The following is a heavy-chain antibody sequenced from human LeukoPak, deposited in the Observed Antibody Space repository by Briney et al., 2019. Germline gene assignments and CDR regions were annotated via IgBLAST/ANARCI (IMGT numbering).Heavy chain of an antibody. Sequence: AASVTVSCKASGGTFSSYAISWVRQAPGQGLEWMGGIIPIFGTANYAQKFQGRVTITADESTSTAYMELSSLRSEDTAVYYCARDNWNYGSSMDVWGQGTTVTVSS. CDR2: IIPIFGTA. D-gene: IGHD1-7*01. CDR1: GGTFSSYA. V-gene: IGHV1-69*13. J-gene: IGHJ6*02. CDR3: ARDNWNYGSSMDV.